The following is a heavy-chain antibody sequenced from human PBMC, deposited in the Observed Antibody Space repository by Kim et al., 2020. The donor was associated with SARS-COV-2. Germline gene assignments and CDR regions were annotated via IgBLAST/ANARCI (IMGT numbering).Heavy chain of an antibody. V-gene: IGHV3-23*01. Sequence: GGSLRLSCAASGFGFNNYAMNWVRQAPGKGLEWVSVIGPDGGTISSADSVKGRFTISRDNSKNTLFLEMNNLRADDTAIYYCAKSRVASTWSYMDVWGQGTTVTVSS. CDR2: IGPDGGTI. CDR1: GFGFNNYA. D-gene: IGHD2-15*01. CDR3: AKSRVASTWSYMDV. J-gene: IGHJ6*02.